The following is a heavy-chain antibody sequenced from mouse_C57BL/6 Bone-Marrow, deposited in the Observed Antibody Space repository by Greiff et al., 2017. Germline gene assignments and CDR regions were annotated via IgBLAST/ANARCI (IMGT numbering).Heavy chain of an antibody. CDR2: ISSGGSYT. J-gene: IGHJ4*01. Sequence: EVKVVESGGDLVKPGGSLKLSCAASGFTFSSYGMSWVRQTPDKRLEWVATISSGGSYTYYPDSVKGRFTTSRDNAKNTLYLQMSSLKSEDTAMYDCARQGVTHFWYAMDYWGQGTSVTVSS. D-gene: IGHD2-2*01. V-gene: IGHV5-6*01. CDR3: ARQGVTHFWYAMDY. CDR1: GFTFSSYG.